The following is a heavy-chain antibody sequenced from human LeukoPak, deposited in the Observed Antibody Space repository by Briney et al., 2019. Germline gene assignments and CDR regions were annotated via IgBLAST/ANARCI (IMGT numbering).Heavy chain of an antibody. Sequence: SETLSLTCTVSGDSLSSYYLRWIRQPPGKGLEWIGYIYYSGSTNYNPSLKSRVTISVDTSKNQFSLKLSSVTAADTAVYFCARALTCYYYTFDIWGQGTMVTVSS. J-gene: IGHJ3*02. V-gene: IGHV4-59*01. CDR3: ARALTCYYYTFDI. D-gene: IGHD3-9*01. CDR1: GDSLSSYY. CDR2: IYYSGST.